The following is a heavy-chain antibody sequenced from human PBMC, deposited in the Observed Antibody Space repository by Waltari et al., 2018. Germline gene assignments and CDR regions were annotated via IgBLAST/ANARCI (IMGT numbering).Heavy chain of an antibody. Sequence: QVQLQESGPGLVKPSGTLSLTCAVSGGSISSSNWWSWVRQPPGKGLEWIGEIYHSGSTNYNPSLKSRVTISVDKSKNQFSLKLSSVTAADTAVYYCARDGLGKGTCIAARPCYYYGMDVWGQGTTVTVSS. V-gene: IGHV4-4*02. J-gene: IGHJ6*02. CDR3: ARDGLGKGTCIAARPCYYYGMDV. CDR1: GGSISSSNW. D-gene: IGHD6-6*01. CDR2: IYHSGST.